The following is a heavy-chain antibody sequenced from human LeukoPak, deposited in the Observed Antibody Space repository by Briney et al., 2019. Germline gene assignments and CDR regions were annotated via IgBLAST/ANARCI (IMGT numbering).Heavy chain of an antibody. V-gene: IGHV4-34*01. CDR3: AGMAYYYGSGISY. Sequence: SETLSLTCAVYGGSFSDYYWIWIRQPPGKGLEWIGSIYYSGSTYYSPSLKSRVTISVDTSKNQFSLKLSSVTAADTAVYYCAGMAYYYGSGISYWGQGTLVTVSS. D-gene: IGHD3-10*01. CDR1: GGSFSDYY. CDR2: IYYSGST. J-gene: IGHJ4*02.